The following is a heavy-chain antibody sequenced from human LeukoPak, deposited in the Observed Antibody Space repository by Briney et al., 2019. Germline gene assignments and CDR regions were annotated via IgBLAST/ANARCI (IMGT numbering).Heavy chain of an antibody. Sequence: GGSLRLSCTVSGFTFSSNSMSWVRQAPGKGLEWVSFIYSDNTHYSYSVKGRFTISIDNAKNTLYLQMNSLRAEDTAVYYCARERYSYYFDYWGQGTLVTVSS. D-gene: IGHD5-18*01. V-gene: IGHV3-66*03. CDR3: ARERYSYYFDY. CDR1: GFTFSSNS. J-gene: IGHJ4*02. CDR2: IYSDNT.